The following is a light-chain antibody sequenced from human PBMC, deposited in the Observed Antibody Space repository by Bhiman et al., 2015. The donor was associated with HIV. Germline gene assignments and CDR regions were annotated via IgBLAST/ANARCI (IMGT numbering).Light chain of an antibody. CDR1: SSDVGDYNY. V-gene: IGLV2-14*01. CDR2: DVS. J-gene: IGLJ1*01. Sequence: QSALTQPASVSGSPGQSITISCTGTSSDVGDYNYVSWYQQHPGKAPKVMIYDVSKRPSGVSNRFSGSKSANTASLTISGLQAEDEADYYCSSYAGSNNFPVFGTGTKVTVL. CDR3: SSYAGSNNFPV.